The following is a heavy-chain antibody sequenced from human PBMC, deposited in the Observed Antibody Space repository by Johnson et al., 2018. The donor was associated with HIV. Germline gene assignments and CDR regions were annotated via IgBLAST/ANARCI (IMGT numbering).Heavy chain of an antibody. CDR1: GFTFKNYA. CDR3: ARGFDAFDI. CDR2: ISYDGHIK. J-gene: IGHJ3*02. V-gene: IGHV3-30*04. Sequence: VQLVESGGGVVQPGRSLRLSCAASGFTFKNYAMHWVRQAPGERLEWVAVISYDGHIKYYADSVKGRFTISRDNSKNTLYLQMNSLRAEDTAVYYCARGFDAFDIWGQGTMVTVSS.